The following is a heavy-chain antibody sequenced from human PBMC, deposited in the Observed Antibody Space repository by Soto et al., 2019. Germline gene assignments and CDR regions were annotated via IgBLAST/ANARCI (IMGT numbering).Heavy chain of an antibody. CDR1: GGSVSTDY. D-gene: IGHD1-26*01. J-gene: IGHJ4*02. V-gene: IGHV4-59*08. CDR3: ARSMSGSYYHY. CDR2: IYNGGSP. Sequence: PSETLSLTCTVSGGSVSTDYWSWMRQPPGKRLEYIGFIYNGGSPNYNPSLKSRVTISVDTSKNQFSLKLSSVTAAVTAVYYCARSMSGSYYHYWGQGTLVTVSS.